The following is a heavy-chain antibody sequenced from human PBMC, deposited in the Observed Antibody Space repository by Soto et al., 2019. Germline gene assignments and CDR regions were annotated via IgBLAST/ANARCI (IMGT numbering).Heavy chain of an antibody. CDR1: GFTFSSYA. CDR3: AKTGEYSSSSFRGGLDY. Sequence: GGSLRLSCAASGFTFSSYAMSWVRQAPGKGLEWVSAISGSGGSTYYADYVKGRFTISRDNSKNTLYLQMNSLRAEDTAVYYCAKTGEYSSSSFRGGLDYWGQGTLVTVSS. V-gene: IGHV3-23*01. CDR2: ISGSGGST. J-gene: IGHJ4*02. D-gene: IGHD6-6*01.